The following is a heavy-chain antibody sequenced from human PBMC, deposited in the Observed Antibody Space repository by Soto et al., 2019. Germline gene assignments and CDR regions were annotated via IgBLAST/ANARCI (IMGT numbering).Heavy chain of an antibody. CDR3: ARRSSFGFDS. CDR2: ISYSGIT. D-gene: IGHD3-3*01. V-gene: IGHV4-61*03. Sequence: SETLSLTCTVSGGSVSSGSYYWNWIRQPPGKRLEWIGYISYSGITHYSPSLKSRVAIAVDTSKNHSSLKLSSVTAADTAVYYCARRSSFGFDSWGQGTLVTVSS. J-gene: IGHJ4*02. CDR1: GGSVSSGSYY.